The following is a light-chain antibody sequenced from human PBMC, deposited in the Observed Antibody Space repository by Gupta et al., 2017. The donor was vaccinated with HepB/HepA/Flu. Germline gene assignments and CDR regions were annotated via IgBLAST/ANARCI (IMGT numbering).Light chain of an antibody. CDR1: SSDVGVYNY. Sequence: QSALTQPASVSGSPGQSITISCSGTSSDVGVYNYVSWYQQYPGKAPKLMIYEVSYRPSGVFDRFSGSKSGNTASLTISGLQAEDEADYYCSAYTSRNNLLFGGGTKLTVL. J-gene: IGLJ2*01. V-gene: IGLV2-14*01. CDR3: SAYTSRNNLL. CDR2: EVS.